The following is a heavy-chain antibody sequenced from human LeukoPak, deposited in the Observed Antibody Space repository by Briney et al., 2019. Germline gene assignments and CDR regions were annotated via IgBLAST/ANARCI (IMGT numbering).Heavy chain of an antibody. CDR1: GFTFSSYA. V-gene: IGHV3-30-3*01. CDR3: ARVNYH. CDR2: ISYDGSNK. J-gene: IGHJ5*02. Sequence: SGGSLRLSCAASGFTFSSYAMHWVRQAPGKGLEWVAVISYDGSNKYYADSVKGRFTISRDNSKNTLYLQMNSLRAEDTAVYYCARVNYHWGQGTLVTVSS.